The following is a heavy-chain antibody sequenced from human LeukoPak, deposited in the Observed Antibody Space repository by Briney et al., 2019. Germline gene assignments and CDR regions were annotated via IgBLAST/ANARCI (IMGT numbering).Heavy chain of an antibody. D-gene: IGHD2-2*01. CDR3: ASCSSTSCYYYYGMDV. V-gene: IGHV1-69*04. CDR1: GGTFSSYA. Sequence: SVKVSCKASGGTFSSYAISWVRQAPGQGLEWMGRIIPILGIANYAQKFQGRVTITADKSTSTAYMELSSLRSEGTAVYYCASCSSTSCYYYYGMDVWGQGTTVTVSS. CDR2: IIPILGIA. J-gene: IGHJ6*02.